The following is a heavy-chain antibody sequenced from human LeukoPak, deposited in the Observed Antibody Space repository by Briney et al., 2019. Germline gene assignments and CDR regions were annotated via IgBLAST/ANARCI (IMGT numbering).Heavy chain of an antibody. CDR1: GFTFSSYA. CDR3: AKRPGDWGFGFDY. V-gene: IGHV3-23*01. CDR2: ISGTGGST. J-gene: IGHJ4*02. Sequence: GESLRLSCAASGFTFSSYAMSWVRQAPGKGLEWVSSISGTGGSTYYADSVKGRFTISRDNSKNTLYLQMNSLRAEDTAVYYCAKRPGDWGFGFDYWGQGTLVTVSS. D-gene: IGHD7-27*01.